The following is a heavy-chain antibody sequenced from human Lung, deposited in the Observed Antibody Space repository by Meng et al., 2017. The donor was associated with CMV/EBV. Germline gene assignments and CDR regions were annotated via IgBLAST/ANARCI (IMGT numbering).Heavy chain of an antibody. D-gene: IGHD3-16*01. Sequence: SXTLSLXCAISGDSVSSNSAAWNWIRQSPSRGLEWLGRTYYRSRWYNDYAPSVKSRITINPDTSKNQFSLQLHSVTPEDTAVYYCVRDDGMGLDACDIGGQGTXVTVSS. J-gene: IGHJ3*02. CDR1: GDSVSSNSAA. V-gene: IGHV6-1*01. CDR2: TYYRSRWYN. CDR3: VRDDGMGLDACDI.